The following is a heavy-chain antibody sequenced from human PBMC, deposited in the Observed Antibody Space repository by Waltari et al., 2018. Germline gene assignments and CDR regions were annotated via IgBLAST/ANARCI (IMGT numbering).Heavy chain of an antibody. J-gene: IGHJ4*02. Sequence: QVQLQESGPGLVKPSETLSLTCAVSGYSISSGYYWGWIRQPPGKGLEWIGSIYHSGGTYYNPSLKSRVTISVDTSKNQFSLKLSSVTAADTAVYYCARGENIVATIELFDYWGQGTLVTVSS. CDR1: GYSISSGYY. CDR3: ARGENIVATIELFDY. V-gene: IGHV4-38-2*01. CDR2: IYHSGGT. D-gene: IGHD5-12*01.